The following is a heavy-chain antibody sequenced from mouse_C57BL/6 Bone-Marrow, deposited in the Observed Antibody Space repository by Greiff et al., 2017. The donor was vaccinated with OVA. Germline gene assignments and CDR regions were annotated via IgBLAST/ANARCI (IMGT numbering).Heavy chain of an antibody. J-gene: IGHJ3*01. CDR3: ARYYRSRAWFAY. V-gene: IGHV1-81*01. D-gene: IGHD1-1*01. Sequence: VKLQESGAELARPGASVKPSCKASGYTFTSYGISWVKQRTGQGLEWIGEIYPRSGNTYYNEKFKGKATLTADKSSSTAYMELRSLTSEDSAVYFCARYYRSRAWFAYWGQGTLVTVSA. CDR2: IYPRSGNT. CDR1: GYTFTSYG.